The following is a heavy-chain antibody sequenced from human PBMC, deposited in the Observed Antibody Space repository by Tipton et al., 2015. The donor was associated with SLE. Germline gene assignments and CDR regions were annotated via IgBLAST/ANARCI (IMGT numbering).Heavy chain of an antibody. Sequence: TLSLTCTVSGDSIRSGGYYWSWIRQQPGKGLEWIGYIYYSGSTYYNPSLKSRVTISVDTSKNQFSLNLSSVTAADTAVYYCARGPRCGGVIVRRALDVWAQGPILTVSS. CDR1: GDSIRSGGYY. CDR2: IYYSGST. V-gene: IGHV4-31*03. J-gene: IGHJ3*01. D-gene: IGHD3-16*02. CDR3: ARGPRCGGVIVRRALDV.